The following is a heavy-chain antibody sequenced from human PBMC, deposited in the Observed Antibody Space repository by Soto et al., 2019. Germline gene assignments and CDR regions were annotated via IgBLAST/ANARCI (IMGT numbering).Heavy chain of an antibody. J-gene: IGHJ6*01. CDR3: ARDGDSSSWYYYYGMDV. CDR2: IIPIFGTA. V-gene: IGHV1-69*13. Sequence: SVKVSCKASGGTFSSYAISWVRQAPGQGLEWMGGIIPIFGTANYAQKFQGRVTITADESTSTAYMELSSLRSEDTAVYYCARDGDSSSWYYYYGMDVWGPGTTVTVSS. D-gene: IGHD6-13*01. CDR1: GGTFSSYA.